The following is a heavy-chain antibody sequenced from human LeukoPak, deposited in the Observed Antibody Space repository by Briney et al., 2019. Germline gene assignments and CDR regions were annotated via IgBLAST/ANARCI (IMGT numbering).Heavy chain of an antibody. CDR3: ARETYSSGWFRSQLDP. CDR2: IIPIFGTA. V-gene: IGHV1-69*13. D-gene: IGHD6-19*01. J-gene: IGHJ5*02. Sequence: SVKVSCKASGGTFSSYAISWVRQAPGQGLEWMGGIIPIFGTANYAQKFQGRVTITADESTSTAYMELSSPRSEDTAVYYCARETYSSGWFRSQLDPWGQGTLVTVSS. CDR1: GGTFSSYA.